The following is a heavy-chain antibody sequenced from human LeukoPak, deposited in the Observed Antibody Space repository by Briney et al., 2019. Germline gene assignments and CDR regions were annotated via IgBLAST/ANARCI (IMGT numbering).Heavy chain of an antibody. D-gene: IGHD6-13*01. CDR2: ISYDGSNK. Sequence: GRSLRLSCAASGFTFSSYGMHWVRQAPGKGLEWVAVISYDGSNKYYADSVRGRFTISRDNSKNTLYLQMNSLRAEDTAVYYCASFTGAAADNSPFDYWGQGTLVTVSS. CDR3: ASFTGAAADNSPFDY. V-gene: IGHV3-30*03. J-gene: IGHJ4*02. CDR1: GFTFSSYG.